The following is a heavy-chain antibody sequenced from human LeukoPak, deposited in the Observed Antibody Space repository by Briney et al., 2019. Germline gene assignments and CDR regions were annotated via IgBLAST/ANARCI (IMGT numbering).Heavy chain of an antibody. CDR3: ARVDGGYASSYYFDY. D-gene: IGHD5-12*01. Sequence: GASVKVSCKASGYTFTGYYMHWVRQASGQGLEWMGWINPNSGGTNYAQKFQGRVTMTRDTSISTAYMELSRLRSDDTAVYYCARVDGGYASSYYFDYWGQGTLVTVSS. V-gene: IGHV1-2*02. CDR1: GYTFTGYY. J-gene: IGHJ4*02. CDR2: INPNSGGT.